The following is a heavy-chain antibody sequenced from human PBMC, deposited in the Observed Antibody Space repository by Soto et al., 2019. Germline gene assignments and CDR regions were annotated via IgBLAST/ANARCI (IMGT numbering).Heavy chain of an antibody. V-gene: IGHV4-39*01. D-gene: IGHD4-17*01. Sequence: QLQLQESGPGLVKPSETLSLTCTVSGGSISSSSYYWGWIRQPPGKGLEWIGSIYYSGSTYYNPSLKSRVTISVDTSKNQFSLKLSSVTAADTAVYYCARLSHPYYGDPHFDYWGQGTLVTVSS. CDR2: IYYSGST. CDR1: GGSISSSSYY. J-gene: IGHJ4*02. CDR3: ARLSHPYYGDPHFDY.